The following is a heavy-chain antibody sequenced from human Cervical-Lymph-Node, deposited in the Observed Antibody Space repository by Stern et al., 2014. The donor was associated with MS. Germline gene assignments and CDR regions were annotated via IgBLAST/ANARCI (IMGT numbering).Heavy chain of an antibody. J-gene: IGHJ4*02. CDR2: IYPVYSDT. Sequence: VQLVQSGAELKKPGESLKISCKGSGYKFSNYWIAWVRQKPGKGLEWMGIIYPVYSDTTYSPSFQGQVTIAADNSISTACLQWSSLKASDTAMYYCARQGEMTGAGYWGQGTLVTVSS. V-gene: IGHV5-51*01. D-gene: IGHD1-14*01. CDR1: GYKFSNYW. CDR3: ARQGEMTGAGY.